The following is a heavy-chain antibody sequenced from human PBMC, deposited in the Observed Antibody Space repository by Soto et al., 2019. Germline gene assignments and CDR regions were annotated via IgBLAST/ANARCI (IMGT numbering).Heavy chain of an antibody. V-gene: IGHV1-2*02. CDR3: ARSYGGNSGLYV. Sequence: VASVKVSCKASGYTFTGYYMHWVRQAPGQGLEWMGWINPNSGGTNYAQKFQGRVTMTRDTSISTAYMELSRLRSDDTAVYYCARSYGGNSGLYVWGQGTTVTVSS. D-gene: IGHD4-17*01. CDR2: INPNSGGT. J-gene: IGHJ6*02. CDR1: GYTFTGYY.